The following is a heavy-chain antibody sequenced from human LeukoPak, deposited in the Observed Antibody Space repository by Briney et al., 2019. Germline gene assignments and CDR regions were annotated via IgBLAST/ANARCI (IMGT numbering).Heavy chain of an antibody. D-gene: IGHD5-24*01. V-gene: IGHV1-8*01. J-gene: IGHJ5*02. CDR2: MNPNSGNT. Sequence: ASVKVSCKASGYTFTSYDINWVRQATGQGLEWMGWMNPNSGNTVYAQKFQGRVTMTRNTSITTAYMELSSLRSEDTAVYYCARDNSVRDEAWWFNPWGQGTLVTVSS. CDR3: ARDNSVRDEAWWFNP. CDR1: GYTFTSYD.